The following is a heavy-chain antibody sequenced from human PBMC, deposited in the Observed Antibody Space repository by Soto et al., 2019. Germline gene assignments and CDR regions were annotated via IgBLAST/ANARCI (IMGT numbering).Heavy chain of an antibody. CDR2: VYWSDEK. Sequence: SGPTLVNPTQPLTLTCTFSGFSLKSSGVGVAWIRQPPGKALEWLALVYWSDEKRYSPSLKNRLTITKDTSKNEVVLTMTNMDPLDIATYYCAHTESYFATGTYYNVRWSDTWGQGMLVQVSS. CDR3: AHTESYFATGTYYNVRWSDT. CDR1: GFSLKSSGVG. V-gene: IGHV2-5*01. D-gene: IGHD3-10*01. J-gene: IGHJ5*01.